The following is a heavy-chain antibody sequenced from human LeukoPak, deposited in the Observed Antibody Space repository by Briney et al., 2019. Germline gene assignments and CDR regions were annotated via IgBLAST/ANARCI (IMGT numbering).Heavy chain of an antibody. CDR2: ISSSGSTI. CDR3: ARDGTAAGLYFDL. Sequence: GGSLRLSCAASGFTFSSYEMNWVRQAPGKGLEWVSYISSSGSTIYYADSVKGRFTISRDNTKNSLYLQMSSLRAEDTAVYYCARDGTAAGLYFDLWGQGTLVIVSS. J-gene: IGHJ4*01. V-gene: IGHV3-48*03. D-gene: IGHD6-13*01. CDR1: GFTFSSYE.